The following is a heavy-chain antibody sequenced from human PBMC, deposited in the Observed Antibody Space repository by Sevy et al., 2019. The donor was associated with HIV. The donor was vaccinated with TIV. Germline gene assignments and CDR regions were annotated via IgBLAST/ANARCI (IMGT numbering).Heavy chain of an antibody. Sequence: GGSLRLSCAASGFTFSRYWMHWVRQAPGKGLMWVSHIKDDGSRAFFADSVKGRFTISRDNAKNTLYLQMNSLRAEDTAIYYCARGKLGVSTTYLDLDYWGLRTLVTVSS. CDR2: IKDDGSRA. J-gene: IGHJ4*02. CDR1: GFTFSRYW. D-gene: IGHD1-26*01. CDR3: ARGKLGVSTTYLDLDY. V-gene: IGHV3-74*01.